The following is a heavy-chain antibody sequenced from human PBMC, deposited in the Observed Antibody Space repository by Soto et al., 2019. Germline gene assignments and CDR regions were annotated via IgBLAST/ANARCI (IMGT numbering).Heavy chain of an antibody. CDR3: ARIESIARNWFGP. CDR1: GFSFTNYW. V-gene: IGHV5-10-1*01. CDR2: IDPVDSYA. D-gene: IGHD6-13*01. Sequence: PGESLKISCKGSGFSFTNYWISWVRQMPGKGLEWMGNIDPVDSYANYSPSFQGHVTFSVDTSISTAYLQWSSLKASDTAMYFCARIESIARNWFGPWRQGTLVTACS. J-gene: IGHJ5*02.